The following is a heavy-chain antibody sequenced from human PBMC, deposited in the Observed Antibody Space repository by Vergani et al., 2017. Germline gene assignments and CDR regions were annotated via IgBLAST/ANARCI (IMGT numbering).Heavy chain of an antibody. D-gene: IGHD5-12*01. CDR2: IYSGGST. CDR3: ARDRVDIVATTTYYYYYYGMDV. V-gene: IGHV3-53*04. Sequence: EVQLVESGGGLVQPGGSLRLSCAASGFTVSSNYMSLVRQAPGKGLEWVSVIYSGGSTYYADSVKGRFTISRHNSKNTLYLQMNSLRAEDTAVYYCARDRVDIVATTTYYYYYYGMDVWGQGTTVTVSS. J-gene: IGHJ6*02. CDR1: GFTVSSNY.